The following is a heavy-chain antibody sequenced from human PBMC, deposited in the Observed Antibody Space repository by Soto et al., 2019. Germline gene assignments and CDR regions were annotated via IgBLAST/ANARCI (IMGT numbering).Heavy chain of an antibody. D-gene: IGHD1-7*01. Sequence: KPSETLSLTCTVSGGSISSGGYYWSWIRQHPGKGLEWIGYIYYSGSTYYNPSLKSRVTISVDTSKNQFSLKLSSVTAADTAVYYCARGWGTTEFRDGMDVWGQGTTVTVSS. CDR2: IYYSGST. CDR1: GGSISSGGYY. CDR3: ARGWGTTEFRDGMDV. J-gene: IGHJ6*02. V-gene: IGHV4-31*03.